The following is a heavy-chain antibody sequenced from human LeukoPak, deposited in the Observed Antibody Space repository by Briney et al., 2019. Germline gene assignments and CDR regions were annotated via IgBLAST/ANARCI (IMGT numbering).Heavy chain of an antibody. Sequence: PGGSLRLSCAASGFTFSSYSMNWVRQAPGKGLEWVSSISNSGSYIYYADSVKGRFTISRDNARNTVYLQMNSLRDEDTAVYYCARRCLVGYDCYHCDYWGQGSLVTVSS. J-gene: IGHJ4*02. CDR1: GFTFSSYS. CDR2: ISNSGSYI. V-gene: IGHV3-21*01. CDR3: ARRCLVGYDCYHCDY. D-gene: IGHD2-21*02.